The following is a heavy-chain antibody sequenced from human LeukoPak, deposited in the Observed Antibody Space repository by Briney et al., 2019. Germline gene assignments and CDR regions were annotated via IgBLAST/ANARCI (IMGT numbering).Heavy chain of an antibody. D-gene: IGHD1-26*01. V-gene: IGHV3-48*01. CDR2: ITGSSSTI. J-gene: IGHJ4*02. CDR1: GFTLSSYS. CDR3: AKDGIVGATKRAFDY. Sequence: GGSLRLSCAASGFTLSSYSMNWVRQAPGKGLEWVSYITGSSSTISYADSVKGRFTISRDNSKNTLYLQMNSLRAEDTAVYYCAKDGIVGATKRAFDYWGQGTLVTVSS.